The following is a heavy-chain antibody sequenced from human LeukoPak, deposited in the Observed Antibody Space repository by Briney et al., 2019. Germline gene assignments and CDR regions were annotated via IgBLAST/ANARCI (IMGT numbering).Heavy chain of an antibody. CDR3: ARDPTIAVAGNPPDY. D-gene: IGHD6-19*01. V-gene: IGHV1-2*02. Sequence: GASVKVSCKASGYTFTTYYLHWVRQAPGQGLEWMAWINPNSGDTKYAQKFQGRVTLTRDTSISTAYMELSRLRSDDTAVYYCARDPTIAVAGNPPDYWGQGTLVTVSS. J-gene: IGHJ4*02. CDR2: INPNSGDT. CDR1: GYTFTTYY.